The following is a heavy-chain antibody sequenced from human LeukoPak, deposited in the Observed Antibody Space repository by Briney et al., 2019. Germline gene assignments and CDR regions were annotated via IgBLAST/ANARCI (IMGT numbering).Heavy chain of an antibody. Sequence: SETLSLTCTVSGGSISSYYWSWIRQPPGKGLEWIGYIYYSGSTKYKPSLKSRVTISVDTSKNQFSLKLSSVTAADTAVYYCVRDNGFCDLWGQGTLVTVSS. CDR2: IYYSGST. V-gene: IGHV4-59*01. J-gene: IGHJ4*02. CDR3: VRDNGFCDL. CDR1: GGSISSYY.